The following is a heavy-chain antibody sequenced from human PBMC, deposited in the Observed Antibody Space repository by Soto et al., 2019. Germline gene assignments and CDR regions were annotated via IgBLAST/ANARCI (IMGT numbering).Heavy chain of an antibody. CDR1: GGTFSSYA. D-gene: IGHD3-22*01. CDR3: ARAHPVFYYDSSGIPARNYYYYGMDV. J-gene: IGHJ6*02. V-gene: IGHV1-69*13. CDR2: IIPIFGTA. Sequence: SVKVSCKASGGTFSSYAISWVRQAPGQGLEWMGGIIPIFGTANYAQKFQGRVTITADESTSTAYMELSSLRSEDTAVYYCARAHPVFYYDSSGIPARNYYYYGMDVWGQGTTVTVS.